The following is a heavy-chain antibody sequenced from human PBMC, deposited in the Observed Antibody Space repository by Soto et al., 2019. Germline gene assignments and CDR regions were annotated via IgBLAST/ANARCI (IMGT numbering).Heavy chain of an antibody. CDR3: ASSYSRGAFDY. D-gene: IGHD6-13*01. Sequence: SETLTLTCTVAGGSISSGDYYWSWIRQPPGKGLEWIGYIYYSGSTYYNPSLKSRVTISVDTSKNQFSLKLSSMTAADTAVYYCASSYSRGAFDYWGQGTLVTVSS. J-gene: IGHJ4*02. CDR1: GGSISSGDYY. CDR2: IYYSGST. V-gene: IGHV4-30-4*01.